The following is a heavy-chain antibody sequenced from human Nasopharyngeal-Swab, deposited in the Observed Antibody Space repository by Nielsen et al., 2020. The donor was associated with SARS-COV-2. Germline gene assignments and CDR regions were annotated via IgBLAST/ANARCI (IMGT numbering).Heavy chain of an antibody. CDR3: VREFEATGATYLDY. D-gene: IGHD1-26*01. CDR1: GFAFTDYS. Sequence: GESLKISCAAPGFAFTDYSMDWVRQAPGKGLEWVSYITSSSSTRYYADSVKGRFTVSRDNAKNSLYLQMSSLRDEDTAVYYCVREFEATGATYLDYWGLGTLVTVSS. V-gene: IGHV3-48*02. J-gene: IGHJ4*02. CDR2: ITSSSSTR.